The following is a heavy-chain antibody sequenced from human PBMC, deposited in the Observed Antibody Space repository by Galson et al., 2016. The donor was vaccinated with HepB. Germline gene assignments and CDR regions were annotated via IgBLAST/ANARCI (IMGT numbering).Heavy chain of an antibody. CDR1: GGTFSSYG. J-gene: IGHJ6*03. Sequence: SVKVSCKASGGTFSSYGLSWVRQAPGQGLQWMGGIIPIFGTANYAQKFQGRVTITADKSTSTAYMELSSLSSEDTDVYYCAKGYCSSTDCPLYYYYYMDVWGKGTTVTVSS. V-gene: IGHV1-69*06. D-gene: IGHD2-2*01. CDR2: IIPIFGTA. CDR3: AKGYCSSTDCPLYYYYYMDV.